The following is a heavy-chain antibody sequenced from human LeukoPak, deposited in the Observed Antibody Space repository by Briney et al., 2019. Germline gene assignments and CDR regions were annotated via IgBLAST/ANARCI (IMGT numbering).Heavy chain of an antibody. J-gene: IGHJ5*02. CDR2: LKPNSGDT. CDR1: GSPFTDYY. V-gene: IGHV1-2*03. D-gene: IGHD1-26*01. Sequence: LGASVRVSCKASGSPFTDYYIYWVRPAPGQGLEWMGWLKPNSGDTNYAQKFQGRVTMTRDTSISTAYMELSRLTSDDTATYYCARIRIIDDQRQWELLCNWFDPWGQGTLVTVSS. CDR3: ARIRIIDDQRQWELLCNWFDP.